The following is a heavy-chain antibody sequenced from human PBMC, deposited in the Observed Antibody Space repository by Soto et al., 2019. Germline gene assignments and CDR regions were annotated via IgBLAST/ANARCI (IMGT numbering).Heavy chain of an antibody. CDR2: IYPGDSDT. Sequence: LKISCHVSGYSFTSYWVAWVRQMPGKGLEWMGIIYPGDSDTRYSPSFQGQVIMTADRSSDTAYLQWRSLKASDTAMYFCARQPAWGASQLGMDVWGQGTAVTAP. CDR1: GYSFTSYW. D-gene: IGHD7-27*01. J-gene: IGHJ6*02. CDR3: ARQPAWGASQLGMDV. V-gene: IGHV5-51*01.